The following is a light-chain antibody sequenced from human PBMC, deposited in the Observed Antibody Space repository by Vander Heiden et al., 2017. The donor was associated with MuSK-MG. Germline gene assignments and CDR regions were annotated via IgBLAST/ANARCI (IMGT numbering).Light chain of an antibody. Sequence: QSVLTQPPSVSGAPGQRVTISCTGSSSNIGAGYDVHWYQQRPGTATKLLIYGNSNRPSGVPDRFSGSKSGTSASLAITGRQAEDEADYYCQSYDSSLSGSSYVFGTGTKVTVL. CDR2: GNS. CDR1: SSNIGAGYD. V-gene: IGLV1-40*01. CDR3: QSYDSSLSGSSYV. J-gene: IGLJ1*01.